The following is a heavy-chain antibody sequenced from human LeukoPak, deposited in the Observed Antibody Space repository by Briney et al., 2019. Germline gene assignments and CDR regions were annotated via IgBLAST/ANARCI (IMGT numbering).Heavy chain of an antibody. V-gene: IGHV4-38-2*02. CDR2: IYHSGST. Sequence: PSETLSLTCTVSGYSISSGYYWGWIRQPPGQGLEWIGSIYHSGSTYYNPSLKSRVTISVDTSKNQFSLKLSSVTAADTAVYYCARDKGYDFHYYYMDVWGKGTTVTVSS. D-gene: IGHD3-3*01. CDR3: ARDKGYDFHYYYMDV. CDR1: GYSISSGYY. J-gene: IGHJ6*03.